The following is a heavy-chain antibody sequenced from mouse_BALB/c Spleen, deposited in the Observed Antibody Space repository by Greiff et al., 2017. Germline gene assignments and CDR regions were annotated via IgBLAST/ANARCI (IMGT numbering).Heavy chain of an antibody. D-gene: IGHD2-1*01. J-gene: IGHJ3*01. V-gene: IGHV1-66*01. CDR2: IFPGSGNT. Sequence: QVHVKQSGPELVKPGASVKISCKASGYSFTSYYIHWVKQRPGQGLEWIGWIFPGSGNTKYNEKFKGKATLTADTSSSTAYMQLSSLTSEDSAVYFCARGGNWFAYWGQGTLVTVSA. CDR1: GYSFTSYY. CDR3: ARGGNWFAY.